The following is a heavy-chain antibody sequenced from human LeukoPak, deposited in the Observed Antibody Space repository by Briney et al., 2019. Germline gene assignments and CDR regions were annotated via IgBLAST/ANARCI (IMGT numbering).Heavy chain of an antibody. CDR2: INHSGST. Sequence: SETLSLTCSVYGGSFSGYYWSWIRQPPGKGLEWIGEINHSGSTNYNPSLKSRVTISVDTSKNQFSLKLSSVTAADTAVYYCARLVGDGSSYYFDYWGQGTLVTVSS. D-gene: IGHD1-26*01. V-gene: IGHV4-34*01. J-gene: IGHJ4*02. CDR3: ARLVGDGSSYYFDY. CDR1: GGSFSGYY.